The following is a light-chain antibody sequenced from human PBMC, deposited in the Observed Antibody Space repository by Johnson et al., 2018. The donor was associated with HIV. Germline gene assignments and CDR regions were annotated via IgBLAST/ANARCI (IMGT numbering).Light chain of an antibody. CDR2: ESN. CDR1: SSNIGNNY. V-gene: IGLV1-51*02. CDR3: GTWDSRLSVYV. J-gene: IGLJ1*01. Sequence: QSVLTQPPSLSAAPGEKVTISCSGSSSNIGNNYVSWYQQVPGTAPKLLICESNKRPSGIPNRFSGSKSGTSATLGITGLQPGDEADYYCGTWDSRLSVYVFGTGTKVTVL.